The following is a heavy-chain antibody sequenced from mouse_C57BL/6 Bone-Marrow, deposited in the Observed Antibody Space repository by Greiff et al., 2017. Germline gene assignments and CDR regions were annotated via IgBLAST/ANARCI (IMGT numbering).Heavy chain of an antibody. CDR3: ARCASSVTLSFYY. CDR2: IYPGDGDT. Sequence: QVQLQQSGPELVKPGASVTLSCKASGYAFSSSWMNWVKQRPGHGLEWIGGIYPGDGDTNYNGKFKGKATLTADKSSSTAYMQLSSLTSEDSAVYFCARCASSVTLSFYYWGKRATVSAS. J-gene: IGHJ2*01. CDR1: GYAFSSSW. D-gene: IGHD3-1*01. V-gene: IGHV1-82*01.